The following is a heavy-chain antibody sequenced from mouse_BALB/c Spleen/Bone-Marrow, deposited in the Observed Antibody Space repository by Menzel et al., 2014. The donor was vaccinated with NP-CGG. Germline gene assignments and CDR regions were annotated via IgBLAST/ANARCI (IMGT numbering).Heavy chain of an antibody. V-gene: IGHV5-4*02. CDR1: GFTLSDYY. J-gene: IGHJ4*01. Sequence: EVQGVESGGGLAKPGGSLKLSCAASGFTLSDYYMYWVRQTPEKRLEWVATISDGGNYTYYPGSLKGRFTISRDNAKNNLNLQMSSLKSEDTAIYYCAREDYYRYDYVMDYWGQGTSVTVSS. CDR3: AREDYYRYDYVMDY. CDR2: ISDGGNYT. D-gene: IGHD2-14*01.